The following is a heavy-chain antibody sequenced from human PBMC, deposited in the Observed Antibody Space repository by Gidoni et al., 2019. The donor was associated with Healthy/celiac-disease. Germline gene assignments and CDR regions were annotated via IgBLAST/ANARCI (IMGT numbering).Heavy chain of an antibody. V-gene: IGHV3-33*01. CDR1: GFTFSSYG. D-gene: IGHD1-26*01. CDR2: IWYDGSNK. J-gene: IGHJ6*02. Sequence: QVQLVESGGGVVQPGRSLRLSCAASGFTFSSYGMHWVRQAPGKGLEGVAVIWYDGSNKYYADSVKGRFTISRDNSKNTLYLQMNSLRAEDTAVYYCARDRGSGSYYGMDVWGQGTTVTVSS. CDR3: ARDRGSGSYYGMDV.